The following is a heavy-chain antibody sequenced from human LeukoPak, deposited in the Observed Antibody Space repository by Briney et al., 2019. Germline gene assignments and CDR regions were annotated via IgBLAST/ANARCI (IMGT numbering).Heavy chain of an antibody. CDR2: INHSGST. Sequence: PSETLSLTCAVYGGSFSGYYWGWIRQPPGKGLEWIGEINHSGSTNYNPSLKSRVTISVDTSKNQFSLKLSSVTAADTAVYYCAGSEARFGELYFDYWGQGTLVAVSS. CDR3: AGSEARFGELYFDY. CDR1: GGSFSGYY. J-gene: IGHJ4*02. V-gene: IGHV4-34*01. D-gene: IGHD3-10*01.